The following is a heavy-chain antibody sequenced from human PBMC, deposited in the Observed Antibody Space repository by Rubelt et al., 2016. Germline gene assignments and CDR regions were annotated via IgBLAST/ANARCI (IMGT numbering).Heavy chain of an antibody. D-gene: IGHD4-17*01. V-gene: IGHV4-39*07. CDR3: ARDASTDYDFDD. CDR1: GVSLSSSDCY. CDR2: IYYRGST. Sequence: QLQVQESGPGLVKPSETLSLTCTVSGVSLSSSDCYWAWIRQSPGKGLEWIGSIYYRGSTHYNPSLNSRVTISLDTSNNQFSLNLNSVTAADTAVYYCARDASTDYDFDDWGQGSLVTVSS. J-gene: IGHJ4*02.